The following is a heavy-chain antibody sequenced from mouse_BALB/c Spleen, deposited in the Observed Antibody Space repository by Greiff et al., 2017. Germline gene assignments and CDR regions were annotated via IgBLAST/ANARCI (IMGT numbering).Heavy chain of an antibody. CDR2: IWAGGST. J-gene: IGHJ2*01. D-gene: IGHD1-1*01. CDR3: AREGDYDGSSYVDY. CDR1: GFSLTSYG. V-gene: IGHV2-9*02. Sequence: QVQLQQSGPGLVAPSQSLSITCTVSGFSLTSYGVHWVRQPPGKGLEWLGVIWAGGSTNYNSALMSRLSISKDNSKSQVFLKMNSLQTDDTAMYYGAREGDYDGSSYVDYWGQGTTLTVSS.